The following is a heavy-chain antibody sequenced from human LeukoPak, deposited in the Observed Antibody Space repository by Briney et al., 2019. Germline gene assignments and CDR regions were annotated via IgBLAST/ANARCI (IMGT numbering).Heavy chain of an antibody. Sequence: SETLSLTCAVYGGSFSGYYWSWIRQPPGQGLEWIGEINHSGSTNYNPSLKSRVTISVDTSKNQFSLRLSSVTAADTAVYYCARVLEGSSGQHWYFDLWGRGTLVTVSS. CDR3: ARVLEGSSGQHWYFDL. D-gene: IGHD6-19*01. J-gene: IGHJ2*01. V-gene: IGHV4-34*01. CDR2: INHSGST. CDR1: GGSFSGYY.